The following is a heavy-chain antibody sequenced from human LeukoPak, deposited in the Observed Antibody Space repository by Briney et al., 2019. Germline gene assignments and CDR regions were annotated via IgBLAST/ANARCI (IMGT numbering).Heavy chain of an antibody. D-gene: IGHD4-17*01. J-gene: IGHJ6*02. CDR1: GGTFSSYT. CDR3: ARAVTTFGTSDYYYYYGMDV. CDR2: IIPILGIA. Sequence: SVKVSCKASGGTFSSYTISWVRQAPGQGLEWMGRIIPILGIANYAQKFQGRVTITADKSTSTAYMELSSLRSEDTAVYYGARAVTTFGTSDYYYYYGMDVWGQGTTVTVSS. V-gene: IGHV1-69*02.